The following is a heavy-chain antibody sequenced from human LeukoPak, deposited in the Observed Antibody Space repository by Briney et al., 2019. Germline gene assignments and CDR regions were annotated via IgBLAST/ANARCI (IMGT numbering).Heavy chain of an antibody. CDR2: IRSKAYGGTT. Sequence: GGSLRLSCTASVFTFGDYAMSWFRQAPGKGLEWVGFIRSKAYGGTTEYAASVKGRFTISRDDSKSIAYLQMNSLKTEDTAVYYCTRERIGQQLDAFDIWGQGTMVTISS. V-gene: IGHV3-49*03. CDR1: VFTFGDYA. J-gene: IGHJ3*02. CDR3: TRERIGQQLDAFDI. D-gene: IGHD6-13*01.